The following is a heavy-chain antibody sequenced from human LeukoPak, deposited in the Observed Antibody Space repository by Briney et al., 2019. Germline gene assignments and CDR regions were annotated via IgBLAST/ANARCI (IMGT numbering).Heavy chain of an antibody. J-gene: IGHJ4*02. CDR1: GFIFSSYA. CDR2: ISNSDGST. V-gene: IGHV3-23*01. CDR3: AKVTGYLL. Sequence: GGSLRLSCAASGFIFSSYAMSWVRQAPGKGLEWVSTISNSDGSTYYADSVKGRFSISRDNAENTLYLQMNSLRADDTAVYYCAKVTGYLLWGQGTLVTVSS. D-gene: IGHD1-14*01.